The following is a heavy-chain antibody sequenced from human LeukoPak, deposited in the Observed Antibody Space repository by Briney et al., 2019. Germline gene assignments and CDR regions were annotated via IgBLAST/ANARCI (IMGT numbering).Heavy chain of an antibody. Sequence: GGSLRLSCAASGFTFTNAWMTWVRQAPGKGLEWVGRIKSGDGGTTDYAAPVKGRFTISRDDSKNTVYLQMNSLKTEDTAVYYCATNSDLDYWGQGSLVTVSS. V-gene: IGHV3-15*01. CDR3: ATNSDLDY. D-gene: IGHD2-21*01. CDR1: GFTFTNAW. CDR2: IKSGDGGTT. J-gene: IGHJ4*02.